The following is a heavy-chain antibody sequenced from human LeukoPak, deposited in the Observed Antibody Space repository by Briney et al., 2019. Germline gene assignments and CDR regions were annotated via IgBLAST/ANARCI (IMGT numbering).Heavy chain of an antibody. CDR1: GFTFSSYA. Sequence: PGGSLRLSCAASGFTFSSYAMHWVRQAPGKGLEWVAFIRYDGSNKYYADSVKGRFTISRDNSKNTLYLQLNRLRAEDTAVYYCTKGASYGGNSWYFDYWGQGTLVTVSS. V-gene: IGHV3-30*02. CDR3: TKGASYGGNSWYFDY. D-gene: IGHD4-23*01. J-gene: IGHJ4*02. CDR2: IRYDGSNK.